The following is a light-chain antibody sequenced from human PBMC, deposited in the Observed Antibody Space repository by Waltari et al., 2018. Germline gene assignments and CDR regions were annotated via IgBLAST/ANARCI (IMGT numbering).Light chain of an antibody. CDR3: CSYAGSHTFVV. CDR1: TSDVGWYNY. CDR2: DVN. J-gene: IGLJ2*01. Sequence: QSALTQPRSVSGSHGQSVTMSCTGTTSDVGWYNYVSWYQQYAGKVPKLMIYDVNKRPSGVPDRFSGSKSGNTASLTISGLQAEDEADYYCCSYAGSHTFVVFGGGTKLTVL. V-gene: IGLV2-11*02.